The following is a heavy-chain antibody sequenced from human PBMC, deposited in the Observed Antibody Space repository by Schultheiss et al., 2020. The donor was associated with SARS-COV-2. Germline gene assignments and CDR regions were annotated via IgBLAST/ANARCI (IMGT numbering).Heavy chain of an antibody. Sequence: GGSLRLSCAASGFTFSSYAMHWGRQAPGKGLEWVAVISYDGSNKYYADSVKGRFTISRDNSKNTLYLQMNSLRADDTAVYYCASLYPTYYGMDVWGQGTTVTVSS. CDR2: ISYDGSNK. CDR3: ASLYPTYYGMDV. D-gene: IGHD2-8*01. CDR1: GFTFSSYA. J-gene: IGHJ6*02. V-gene: IGHV3-30*04.